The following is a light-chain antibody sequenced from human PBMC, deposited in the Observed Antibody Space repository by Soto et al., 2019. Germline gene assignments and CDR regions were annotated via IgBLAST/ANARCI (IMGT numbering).Light chain of an antibody. CDR1: QSISSY. J-gene: IGKJ2*01. CDR2: AAS. Sequence: DIQMTQSPSSXSASVGDRVTITCRASQSISSYLNWYQQKPGKAPKLLIYAASSLQSGVPSRFSGSGSGTDFTLTISSLQPEDFATYYCQQSYSTLPYTFGQGTKVDIK. CDR3: QQSYSTLPYT. V-gene: IGKV1-39*01.